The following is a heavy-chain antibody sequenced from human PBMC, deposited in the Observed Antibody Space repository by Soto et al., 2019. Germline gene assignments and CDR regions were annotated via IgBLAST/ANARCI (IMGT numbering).Heavy chain of an antibody. V-gene: IGHV3-23*01. CDR1: GFSLGPYG. CDR3: ARWNGFGDS. D-gene: IGHD1-1*01. CDR2: FSGGSGAI. Sequence: GGSLRLSCAVSGFSLGPYGVTWVRQTPEKGLEWVTGFSGGSGAIFYADSVRGRFTISRDSSTAYLQMNNLRPEDTAVYFCARWNGFGDSWGQGSLFTVS. J-gene: IGHJ4*02.